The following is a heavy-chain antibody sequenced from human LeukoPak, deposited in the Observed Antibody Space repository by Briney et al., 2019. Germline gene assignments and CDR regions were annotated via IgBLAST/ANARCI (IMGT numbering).Heavy chain of an antibody. J-gene: IGHJ4*02. CDR3: AREDPDPDSSGYHSFDY. D-gene: IGHD3-22*01. CDR1: GYTFTGYY. CDR2: INPNSGST. Sequence: ASVKVSCKASGYTFTGYYMHWVRQAPGQGLEWMGWINPNSGSTNYAQKFQGRVTMTRDTSISTAYMELSRLRSDDTAVYYCAREDPDPDSSGYHSFDYWGQGTLVTVSS. V-gene: IGHV1-2*02.